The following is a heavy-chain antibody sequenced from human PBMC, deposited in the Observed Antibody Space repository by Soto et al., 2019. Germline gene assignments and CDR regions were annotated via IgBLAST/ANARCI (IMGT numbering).Heavy chain of an antibody. V-gene: IGHV3-23*01. CDR1: GLTFGSRA. D-gene: IGHD3-10*01. Sequence: HPGGSLRLSCVASGLTFGSRAMSWVRQSPGEGLEWVSTITDTGGDAKYADSVRGRFAISRDNSKNTLYLQMSALRAEDSAIYFCVRGSKDPYPGSRIFDFWGRGTLVTVSA. CDR2: ITDTGGDA. CDR3: VRGSKDPYPGSRIFDF. J-gene: IGHJ4*02.